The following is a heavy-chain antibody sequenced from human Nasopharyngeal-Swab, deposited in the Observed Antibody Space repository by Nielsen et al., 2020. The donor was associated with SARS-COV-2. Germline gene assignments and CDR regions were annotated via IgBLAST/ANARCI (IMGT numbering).Heavy chain of an antibody. V-gene: IGHV3-72*01. CDR2: IRNKANSYAT. J-gene: IGHJ4*02. D-gene: IGHD5/OR15-5a*01. CDR3: ARVQLCGNECPPLRTLDF. CDR1: GFTFSAHY. Sequence: GESLKISCAASGFTFSAHYMDWVRQAPGGGLEWVGRIRNKANSYATDYAASVKGRFTISRDDSKNSLYLHLNSLKTEDTAVYFCARVQLCGNECPPLRTLDFWGRGTLVTVSS.